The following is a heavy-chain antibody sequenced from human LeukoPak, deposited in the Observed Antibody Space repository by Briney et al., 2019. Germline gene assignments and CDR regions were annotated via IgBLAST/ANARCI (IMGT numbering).Heavy chain of an antibody. V-gene: IGHV1-2*06. J-gene: IGHJ4*02. CDR3: ASQHPIGIAVAVTHY. CDR1: GYTFTGYY. D-gene: IGHD6-19*01. CDR2: INPSSGGT. Sequence: ASVKVSCKASGYTFTGYYMHWVRQAPGQGLEWMGRINPSSGGTNYAQKFQGRVTMTRDTSISTAYMELSRLRSDDTAVYYCASQHPIGIAVAVTHYWGQGTLVTVS.